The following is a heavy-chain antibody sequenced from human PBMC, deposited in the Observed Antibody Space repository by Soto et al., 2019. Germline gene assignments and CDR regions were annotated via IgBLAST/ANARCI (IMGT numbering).Heavy chain of an antibody. Sequence: GASVKVSCKASGYTFTSYDINWVRQATGQGLEWMGWMNPNSGNTGYAQKFRGRVTMTRNTSISTAYMELRSLRSDDTAVYYCARDCGRSSGPIVQNWFDPWGQGTLVNVSS. J-gene: IGHJ5*02. CDR2: MNPNSGNT. D-gene: IGHD6-19*01. CDR1: GYTFTSYD. CDR3: ARDCGRSSGPIVQNWFDP. V-gene: IGHV1-8*01.